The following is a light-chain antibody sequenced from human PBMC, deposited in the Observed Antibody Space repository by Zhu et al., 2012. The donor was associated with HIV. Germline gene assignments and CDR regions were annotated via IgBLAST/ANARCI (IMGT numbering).Light chain of an antibody. V-gene: IGKV3-20*01. Sequence: EIVLTQSPVTLSLSPGERATLSCRASQSISHSYLAWYQQKAGQAPRVLIYDASKRAAGIPDRISGSGSVTDFTLTISRVEPEDFAVYFCQQYGSSPYTCGQGTKLEIK. CDR2: DAS. CDR1: QSISHSY. CDR3: QQYGSSPYT. J-gene: IGKJ2*01.